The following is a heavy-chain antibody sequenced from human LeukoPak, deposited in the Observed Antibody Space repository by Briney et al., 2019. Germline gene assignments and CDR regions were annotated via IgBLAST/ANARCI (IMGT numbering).Heavy chain of an antibody. Sequence: SETLSLTCAVYGGSFSGYYWSWIRQPPGKGLEWIASVHYSGSTYYNPSLKSRVTISVDTSKNQFSLKLSSVTAADTAVYFCARQLYVSGSYYAPMDVWGKGTTVTISS. CDR1: GGSFSGYY. CDR2: VHYSGST. D-gene: IGHD3-10*01. CDR3: ARQLYVSGSYYAPMDV. V-gene: IGHV4-34*01. J-gene: IGHJ6*03.